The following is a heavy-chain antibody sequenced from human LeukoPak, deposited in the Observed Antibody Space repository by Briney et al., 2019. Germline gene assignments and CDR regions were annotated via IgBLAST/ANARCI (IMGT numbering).Heavy chain of an antibody. CDR3: ARGNGGSIFGVVIIDWFDP. CDR1: GGSISSYY. CDR2: IYYSGSN. Sequence: SETLSLTCTVSGGSISSYYWNWIRQPPGKRLQWNGSIYYSGSNNYNPSLKSRVSISVDTSKTQFCLKLSSVTAADTAVYYCARGNGGSIFGVVIIDWFDPWGQGTLVTVSS. J-gene: IGHJ5*02. V-gene: IGHV4-59*01. D-gene: IGHD3-3*01.